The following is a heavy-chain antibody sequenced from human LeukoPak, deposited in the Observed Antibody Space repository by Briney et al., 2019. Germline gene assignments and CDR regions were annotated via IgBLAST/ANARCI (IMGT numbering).Heavy chain of an antibody. Sequence: GGSLRLSCAASGFTFSDYYMSWIRQAPGKGLEWVSYISSSGSTIYYADSVKGRFTISRDNAKNSLYLQMNSLRAEDTAVYYCARDWFSSEGATSWFDPWGQGTLVTVSP. CDR2: ISSSGSTI. CDR1: GFTFSDYY. D-gene: IGHD1-26*01. CDR3: ARDWFSSEGATSWFDP. V-gene: IGHV3-11*01. J-gene: IGHJ5*02.